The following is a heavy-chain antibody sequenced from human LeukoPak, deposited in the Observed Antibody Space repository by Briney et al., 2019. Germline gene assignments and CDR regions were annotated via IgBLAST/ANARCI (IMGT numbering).Heavy chain of an antibody. CDR2: LNQDGSEK. CDR3: ARDRIYDYGSGTYYYYMDV. V-gene: IGHV3-7*03. CDR1: GFSFNIYY. J-gene: IGHJ6*03. D-gene: IGHD3-10*01. Sequence: PGGSLRLSCGVSGFSFNIYYMSWVRQAPGKGLEWVANLNQDGSEKNYVDSVRGRFTISRDNAKNTLYLQMNSLRAEDTAVYYCARDRIYDYGSGTYYYYMDVWGKGTTVTISS.